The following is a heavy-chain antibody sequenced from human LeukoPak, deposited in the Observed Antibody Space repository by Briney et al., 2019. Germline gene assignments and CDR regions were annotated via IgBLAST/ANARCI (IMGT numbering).Heavy chain of an antibody. Sequence: PGGSLRLSCAASGFTVSRNYMSWVRQAPGKGLEWVAVISYDGSNKYYADSVKGRFTISRDNSKNTLYLQMNSLRAEDTAVYYCAGDRGQLWHQYYYYYYYMDVWGKGTTVTVSS. CDR2: ISYDGSNK. J-gene: IGHJ6*03. CDR3: AGDRGQLWHQYYYYYYYMDV. D-gene: IGHD5-18*01. CDR1: GFTVSRNY. V-gene: IGHV3-30*03.